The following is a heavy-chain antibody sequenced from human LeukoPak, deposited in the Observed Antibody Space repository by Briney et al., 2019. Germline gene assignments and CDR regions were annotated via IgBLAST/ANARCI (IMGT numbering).Heavy chain of an antibody. CDR3: ARDLRSSGYYAFDY. D-gene: IGHD3-22*01. Sequence: GGSLRLSCAASGFAFGHYTMHWVRQAPGKGLEWVSLISWDGGNTYYADSVKGRFTISRDNDKTSLYLQMNSLRAEDTAVYYCARDLRSSGYYAFDYWGQGTLVTVSS. CDR2: ISWDGGNT. CDR1: GFAFGHYT. J-gene: IGHJ4*02. V-gene: IGHV3-43*01.